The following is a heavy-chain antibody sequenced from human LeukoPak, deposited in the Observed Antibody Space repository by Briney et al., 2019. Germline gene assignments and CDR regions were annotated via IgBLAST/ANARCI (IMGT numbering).Heavy chain of an antibody. CDR2: IIVYNGNT. V-gene: IGHV1-18*01. CDR3: ARVIVGATSGDY. Sequence: ASVKVSCKASGYTFTNYGVSWVRQAPGQGLEWMGWIIVYNGNTNYAQKLQGRVTMTTDTSTSTAYMELRSLRSDDTAVHYCARVIVGATSGDYWGQGTLVTVSS. J-gene: IGHJ4*02. D-gene: IGHD1-26*01. CDR1: GYTFTNYG.